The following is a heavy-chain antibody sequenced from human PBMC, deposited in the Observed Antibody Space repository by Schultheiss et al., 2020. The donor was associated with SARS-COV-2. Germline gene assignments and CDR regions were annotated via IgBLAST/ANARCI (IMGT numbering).Heavy chain of an antibody. CDR1: GFTFSSSW. D-gene: IGHD3-10*01. J-gene: IGHJ4*02. CDR3: ARDRERFGSGSPFDY. V-gene: IGHV3-30*07. Sequence: GGSLRLSCAASGFTFSSSWMHWVRQAPGKGLEWVAVISYDGSNKYYADSVKGRFTISRDNAKNSLYLQMNSLRAEDTAVYYCARDRERFGSGSPFDYWGQGTLVTVSS. CDR2: ISYDGSNK.